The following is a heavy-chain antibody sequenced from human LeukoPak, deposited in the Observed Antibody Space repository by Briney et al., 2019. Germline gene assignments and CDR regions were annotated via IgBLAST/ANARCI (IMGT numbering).Heavy chain of an antibody. Sequence: SVKVSCKASGFTFSSSAVQWVRRARGQRFEWIGWIGVGSGNTNYAERFQERVTITRDMSTSTAYMELSSLRSDDTAVYYCAREAFDPPPLQSHPSRYYMDVWGKGTTVTVSS. CDR3: AREAFDPPPLQSHPSRYYMDV. V-gene: IGHV1-58*01. CDR1: GFTFSSSA. J-gene: IGHJ6*03. CDR2: IGVGSGNT. D-gene: IGHD4-11*01.